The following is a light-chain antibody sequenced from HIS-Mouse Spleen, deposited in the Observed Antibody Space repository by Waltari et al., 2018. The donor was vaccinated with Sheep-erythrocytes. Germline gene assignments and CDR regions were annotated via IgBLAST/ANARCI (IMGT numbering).Light chain of an antibody. V-gene: IGLV2-11*01. CDR3: CSYAGSYTWV. CDR2: DVS. CDR1: SSDVGGYNY. J-gene: IGLJ3*02. Sequence: QSALTQPRSVSGSPGQSVTISCTGTSSDVGGYNYVSWYQQHPGKAPKLIIYDVSKRTSGVPDRFSGSKSGNPASLTISGLQAEDEADDYCCSYAGSYTWVFGGGTKLTVL.